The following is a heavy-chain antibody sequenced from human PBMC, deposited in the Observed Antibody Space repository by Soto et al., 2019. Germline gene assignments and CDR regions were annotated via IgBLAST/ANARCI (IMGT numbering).Heavy chain of an antibody. V-gene: IGHV3-23*01. Sequence: GGSLRLSCAASGFTFSSYAMSWVRQAPGKGLEWVSAISGSGGSTYYADSVKGRFTISRDNSKNTLYLQMNSLRAEDTAVYYCAKDDYSPIKGEVVVAATPDDVWGQGTTVTVSS. D-gene: IGHD2-15*01. CDR1: GFTFSSYA. CDR3: AKDDYSPIKGEVVVAATPDDV. J-gene: IGHJ6*02. CDR2: ISGSGGST.